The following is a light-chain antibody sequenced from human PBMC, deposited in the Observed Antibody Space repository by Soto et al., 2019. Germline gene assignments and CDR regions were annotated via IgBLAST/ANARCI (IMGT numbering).Light chain of an antibody. Sequence: QPALTQPASGSGAHGQAITISCTGTSSDVGGYNYVSWYQQHPGKAPKLMIYDVSNRPSGVSNRFSGSKSGNTASLTISGLQAEDEAYYYCSSYTSSSTLFGTGTKVTV. CDR2: DVS. CDR1: SSDVGGYNY. J-gene: IGLJ1*01. CDR3: SSYTSSSTL. V-gene: IGLV2-14*01.